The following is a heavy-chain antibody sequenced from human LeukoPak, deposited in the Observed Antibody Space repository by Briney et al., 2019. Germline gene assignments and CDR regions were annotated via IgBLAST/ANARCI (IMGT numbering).Heavy chain of an antibody. D-gene: IGHD2-15*01. V-gene: IGHV6-1*01. CDR1: GXSVSSNSAA. CDR2: TYYRSKWYN. CDR3: ARVYCSGGSCSNWFDP. Sequence: SQTLSLTCAISGXSVSSNSAAWNWIRQSPSRGLEWLGRTYYRSKWYNDYAVSVKSRITINPDTSKNQFSLQLNSETPEDTAVYYCARVYCSGGSCSNWFDPWGQGTLVTVSS. J-gene: IGHJ5*02.